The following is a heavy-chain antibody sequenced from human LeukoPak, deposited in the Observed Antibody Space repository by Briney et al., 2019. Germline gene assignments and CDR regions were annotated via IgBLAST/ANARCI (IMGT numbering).Heavy chain of an antibody. CDR2: INHSGST. Sequence: SETLSLTCAVYGWSLSGYYWSWIRQPPGKGLEWIREINHSGSTNYNPSLKSRVTISVDTSKNQFSLKLSSVTAADTAVYYCARGRPYSSSWYPYQHWGQGTLVTVSS. D-gene: IGHD6-13*01. V-gene: IGHV4-34*01. J-gene: IGHJ1*01. CDR1: GWSLSGYY. CDR3: ARGRPYSSSWYPYQH.